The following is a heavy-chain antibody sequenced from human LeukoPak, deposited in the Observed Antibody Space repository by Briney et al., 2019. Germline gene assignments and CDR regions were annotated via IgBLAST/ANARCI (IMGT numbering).Heavy chain of an antibody. V-gene: IGHV4-31*03. CDR2: IYYSGST. D-gene: IGHD1-1*01. Sequence: SETLSLTCTVSGGSISSGGYYWSWIRQHPGKGLEWIGYIYYSGSTYYNPSLKSRVTISVDTSKNQFSLKLSSVTAADTAVYYCARDRGSLSHYYGMDVWGQGTTVTVSS. CDR1: GGSISSGGYY. J-gene: IGHJ6*02. CDR3: ARDRGSLSHYYGMDV.